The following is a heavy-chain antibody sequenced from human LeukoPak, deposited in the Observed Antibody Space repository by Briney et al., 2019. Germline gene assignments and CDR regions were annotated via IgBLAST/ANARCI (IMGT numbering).Heavy chain of an antibody. CDR1: GFTFSSYG. J-gene: IGHJ3*02. Sequence: GGSLRLSCAASGFTFSSYGMHWVRQAPGKGLEWVSVISYDGSNKYYADSVKGRFTISRDNSKNTLYLQMNSLRAEDTAVDYCARDRPYYYDSSGYPDAFDIWGQGTMVTVSS. D-gene: IGHD3-22*01. CDR3: ARDRPYYYDSSGYPDAFDI. CDR2: ISYDGSNK. V-gene: IGHV3-30-3*01.